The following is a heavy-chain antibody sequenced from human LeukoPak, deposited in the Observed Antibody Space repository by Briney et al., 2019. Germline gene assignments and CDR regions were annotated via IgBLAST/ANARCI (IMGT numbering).Heavy chain of an antibody. CDR1: GFTFSSYS. CDR3: AKGRYYYYGMDV. Sequence: GGSLRLSCAASGFTFSSYSMNWVRQAPGKGLEWVSAISGSGGSTYYVDSVKGRFTISRDNSKNTLYLQMNSLRAEDTAVYYCAKGRYYYYGMDVWGQGTTVTVSS. V-gene: IGHV3-23*01. CDR2: ISGSGGST. J-gene: IGHJ6*02.